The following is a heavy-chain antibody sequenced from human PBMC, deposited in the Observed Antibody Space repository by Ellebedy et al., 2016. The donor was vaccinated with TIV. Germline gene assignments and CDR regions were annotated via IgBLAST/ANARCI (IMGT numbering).Heavy chain of an antibody. V-gene: IGHV3-23*01. CDR1: GFTFSSYA. CDR3: AKELRITMIVVVIFKYFDL. J-gene: IGHJ2*01. Sequence: GGSLRLSXAASGFTFSSYAMSWVRQAPGKGLEWVSAISGSGGSTYYADSVKGRLTISRDNSKNTLYLQMNSLRAEDTAVYYCAKELRITMIVVVIFKYFDLWGRGTLVTVSS. CDR2: ISGSGGST. D-gene: IGHD3-22*01.